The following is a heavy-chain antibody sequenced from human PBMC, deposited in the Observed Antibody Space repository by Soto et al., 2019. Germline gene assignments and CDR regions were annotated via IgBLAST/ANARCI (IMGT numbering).Heavy chain of an antibody. J-gene: IGHJ6*02. Sequence: GASVKVSCKASGGTFSSYAISWVRQAPGQGLEWMGGIIPIFGTANYAQKFQGRVTITADESTSTAYMELSSLRSEDTAVYCCARDFAPKIGVLIYGMDVWGQGTTVTVSS. CDR3: ARDFAPKIGVLIYGMDV. D-gene: IGHD3-10*01. V-gene: IGHV1-69*13. CDR2: IIPIFGTA. CDR1: GGTFSSYA.